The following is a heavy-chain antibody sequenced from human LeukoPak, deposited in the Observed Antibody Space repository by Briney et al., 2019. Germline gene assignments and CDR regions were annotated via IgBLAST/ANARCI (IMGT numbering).Heavy chain of an antibody. CDR1: GGSISSYY. J-gene: IGHJ6*02. CDR2: IYTSGST. Sequence: SETLSLTCTVSGGSISSYYWSWIRQPAGKGLEWIGRIYTSGSTNYNPSLKSRVTMSVDTSKNQFSLKLSSVTAADTAVYYCARDRSDYDILTGGYYYYGMDVWGQGTTVTVSS. CDR3: ARDRSDYDILTGGYYYYGMDV. D-gene: IGHD3-9*01. V-gene: IGHV4-4*07.